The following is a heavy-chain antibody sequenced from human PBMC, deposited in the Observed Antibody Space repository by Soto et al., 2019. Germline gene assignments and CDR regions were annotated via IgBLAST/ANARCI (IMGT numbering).Heavy chain of an antibody. CDR1: GITFSSYW. Sequence: LRLSCAASGITFSSYWMHWVRQAPGKGLVWVSRINSDGSSTNYADSVKGRFTISRDNAKNTLYLQMNSLRAEDMAVYYCAGDPFHFSGGSCYPLGVYYYYMDVWGKGTTVTVSS. CDR2: INSDGSST. CDR3: AGDPFHFSGGSCYPLGVYYYYMDV. D-gene: IGHD2-15*01. V-gene: IGHV3-74*01. J-gene: IGHJ6*03.